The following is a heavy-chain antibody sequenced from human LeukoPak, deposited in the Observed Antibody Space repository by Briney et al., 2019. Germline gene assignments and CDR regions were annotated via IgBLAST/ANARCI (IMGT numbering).Heavy chain of an antibody. V-gene: IGHV3-48*03. CDR2: ISSSGSTI. D-gene: IGHD3-10*02. CDR1: GFTFSSYE. Sequence: GGSLRLSCAASGFTFSSYEMNWVRQAPGKGLEWVSYISSSGSTIYYADSVKGRFTISRDIAKNSLYLQMNSLRAEDTAVYYCAELGITMIGGVWGKGTTVTISS. CDR3: AELGITMIGGV. J-gene: IGHJ6*04.